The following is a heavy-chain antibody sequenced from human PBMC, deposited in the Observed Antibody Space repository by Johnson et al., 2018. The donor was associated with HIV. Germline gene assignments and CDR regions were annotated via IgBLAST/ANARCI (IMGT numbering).Heavy chain of an antibody. J-gene: IGHJ3*02. V-gene: IGHV3-33*08. CDR1: GLSFSNFG. CDR3: ARAGDAFDI. CDR2: ISFDGNLK. Sequence: QVQLVESGGGVVQPGKSLTLSCVGSGLSFSNFGIHWVRQAPGKGPEWVAVISFDGNLKKYADSVKGRFTISRDNAKNTLYLQMNSLRAEDTAVYYCARAGDAFDIWGQGTMVTVSS.